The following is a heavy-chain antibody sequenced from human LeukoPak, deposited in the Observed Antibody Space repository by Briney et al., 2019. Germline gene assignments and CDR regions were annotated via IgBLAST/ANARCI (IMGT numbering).Heavy chain of an antibody. CDR1: GFTFSSYS. V-gene: IGHV3-21*01. J-gene: IGHJ4*02. Sequence: PGGSLRLSCAASGFTFSSYSMNWVRQAPGKGLEWVSSIGSSSSYIYYADSVKGRFTISRDNAKNSLYLQMNSLRAEDTAVYYCARVLELYDSSGYCDYWGQGTLVTVSS. CDR3: ARVLELYDSSGYCDY. CDR2: IGSSSSYI. D-gene: IGHD3-22*01.